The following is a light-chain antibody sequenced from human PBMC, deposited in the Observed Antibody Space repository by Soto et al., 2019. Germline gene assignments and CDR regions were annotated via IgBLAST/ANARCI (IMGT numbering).Light chain of an antibody. CDR3: QQYNSYLYT. J-gene: IGKJ2*01. Sequence: DIQMTQSPSTLSASVGDRVTITCRASQSISSWLAWYQQKPWKAPKLLIYKSSSLESGVTSRFSGSGSGTEFTLTISSLQPDDFATYYCQQYNSYLYTFGQGTKLEIK. CDR1: QSISSW. CDR2: KSS. V-gene: IGKV1-5*03.